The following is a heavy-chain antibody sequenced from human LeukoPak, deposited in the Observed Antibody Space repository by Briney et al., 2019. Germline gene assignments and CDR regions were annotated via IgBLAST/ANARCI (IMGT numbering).Heavy chain of an antibody. CDR3: AILCGGDCYFAKHVDY. CDR1: GYAFTGAY. D-gene: IGHD2-21*02. J-gene: IGHJ4*02. CDR2: IIPIFGTA. Sequence: GASVKVSCKASGYAFTGAYMHWVRQAPGQGLEWMGGIIPIFGTANYAQKFQGRVTITTDESTSTAYMELSSLRSEDTAVYYCAILCGGDCYFAKHVDYWGQGTLVTVSS. V-gene: IGHV1-69*05.